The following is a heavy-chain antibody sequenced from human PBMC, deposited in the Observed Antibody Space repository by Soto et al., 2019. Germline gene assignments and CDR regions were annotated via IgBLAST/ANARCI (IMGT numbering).Heavy chain of an antibody. J-gene: IGHJ3*02. CDR2: ISYDGSNK. D-gene: IGHD3-10*01. CDR1: GFTFSSYA. Sequence: VGSLRLSCAASGFTFSSYAMHWVRQAPGKGLEWVAVISYDGSNKYYADSVKGRFTISRDNSKNTLYLQMNSLRAEDTAVYYCARDAVWFGELLLGDAFDIWGQGTMVTVSS. V-gene: IGHV3-30-3*01. CDR3: ARDAVWFGELLLGDAFDI.